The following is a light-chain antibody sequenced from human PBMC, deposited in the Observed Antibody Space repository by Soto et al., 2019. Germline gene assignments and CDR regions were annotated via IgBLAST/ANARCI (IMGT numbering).Light chain of an antibody. Sequence: QSVLTQPPSASGTPGQTVTISCSGSSSNIGSNSVYWYQQLPGTAPKLLIHSSNQRPSGVPDRLSGSKSGTSASLAVSGLRSEDEADYYCSAWDDSLRGPVFGTGTKVTVL. CDR1: SSNIGSNS. CDR2: SSN. CDR3: SAWDDSLRGPV. V-gene: IGLV1-47*02. J-gene: IGLJ1*01.